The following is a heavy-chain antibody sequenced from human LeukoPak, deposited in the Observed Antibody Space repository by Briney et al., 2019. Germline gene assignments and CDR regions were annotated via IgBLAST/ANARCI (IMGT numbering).Heavy chain of an antibody. V-gene: IGHV4-59*01. Sequence: SETLSLTCTVSGDSISSYYWSWIRQPPGKGLEWIGYIYYSGSTNYNPSLKSRVTISVDTSKNQFSLKVSSVTAADTAVYYCARCGRNNRGYYYMEDWGKGTTVTVSS. CDR2: IYYSGST. D-gene: IGHD2/OR15-2a*01. J-gene: IGHJ6*03. CDR1: GDSISSYY. CDR3: ARCGRNNRGYYYMED.